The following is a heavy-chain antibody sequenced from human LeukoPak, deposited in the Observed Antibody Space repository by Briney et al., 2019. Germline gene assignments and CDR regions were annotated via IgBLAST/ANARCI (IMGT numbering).Heavy chain of an antibody. CDR1: GFIFSSYS. CDR2: INSRGDTV. D-gene: IGHD2-8*01. V-gene: IGHV3-48*01. J-gene: IGHJ4*02. Sequence: AGGSLRLSCEASGFIFSSYSMNWVRQAPGKGLEWLSHINSRGDTVFYADSVKGRFTISRDNAKNSLFLQMNSLRADDTAVYYCARARVFVPTPPYGTPYFEYWGQGTLVTVSS. CDR3: ARARVFVPTPPYGTPYFEY.